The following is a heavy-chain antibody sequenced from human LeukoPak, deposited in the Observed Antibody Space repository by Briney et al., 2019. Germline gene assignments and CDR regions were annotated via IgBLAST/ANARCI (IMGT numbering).Heavy chain of an antibody. D-gene: IGHD2-2*01. CDR3: ARVSRLRRHIVVVPAAMQDSDYDSSGQPLAY. CDR2: MNPNSGNT. Sequence: GGSVKVSCKASGYTFTSYDINWVRQATGQGLEWMGWMNPNSGNTGYAQKFQGRVTMTRNTSISTAYMELSSLRSEDTAVYYCARVSRLRRHIVVVPAAMQDSDYDSSGQPLAYWGQGTLVTVSS. J-gene: IGHJ4*02. CDR1: GYTFTSYD. V-gene: IGHV1-8*01.